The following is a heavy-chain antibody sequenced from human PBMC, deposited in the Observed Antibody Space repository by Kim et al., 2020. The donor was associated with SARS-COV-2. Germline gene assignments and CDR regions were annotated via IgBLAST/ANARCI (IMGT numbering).Heavy chain of an antibody. J-gene: IGHJ4*02. Sequence: ASVKGRFTIARDDSKTIAYLQMNSLKTEDTAMYYCTRDHYYGSGSYPLEYWGQGTLVTVSS. D-gene: IGHD3-10*01. V-gene: IGHV3-49*02. CDR3: TRDHYYGSGSYPLEY.